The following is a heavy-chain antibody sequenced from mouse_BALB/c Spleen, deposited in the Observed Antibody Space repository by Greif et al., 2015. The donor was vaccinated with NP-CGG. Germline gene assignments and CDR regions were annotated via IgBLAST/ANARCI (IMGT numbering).Heavy chain of an antibody. CDR3: ARGDYGNYVVAY. Sequence: EVQLQQSGAELVKPGASVKLSCTASGFNIKDTYMHWVKQRPEQGLEWIGRIDPANGNTKYDPKFQGKATITADTSSNTAYLQLSCLTSEDTAVYYCARGDYGNYVVAYWGQGALVTVSA. CDR2: IDPANGNT. CDR1: GFNIKDTY. V-gene: IGHV14-3*02. J-gene: IGHJ3*01. D-gene: IGHD2-1*01.